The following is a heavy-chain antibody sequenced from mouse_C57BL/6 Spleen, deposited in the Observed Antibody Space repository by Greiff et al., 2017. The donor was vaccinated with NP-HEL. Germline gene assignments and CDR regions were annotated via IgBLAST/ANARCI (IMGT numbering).Heavy chain of an antibody. Sequence: QVQLKQPGAELVMPGASVKLSCKASGYTFTSYWMHWVKQRPGQGLEWIGEIDPSDSYTNYNQKFKGKSTLTVDKSSSTAYMQLSSLTSEDSAVYYCARYGNYAMDYWGQGTSVTVSS. J-gene: IGHJ4*01. D-gene: IGHD2-1*01. V-gene: IGHV1-69*01. CDR2: IDPSDSYT. CDR1: GYTFTSYW. CDR3: ARYGNYAMDY.